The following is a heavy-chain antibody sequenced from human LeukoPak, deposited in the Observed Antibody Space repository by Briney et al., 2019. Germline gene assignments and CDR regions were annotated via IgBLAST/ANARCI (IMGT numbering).Heavy chain of an antibody. CDR2: ISSSGSTI. D-gene: IGHD5-12*01. CDR3: AKDLNVDIVATLPASYFDY. V-gene: IGHV3-48*03. CDR1: GFTFSSYE. J-gene: IGHJ4*02. Sequence: GGSLRLSCAASGFTFSSYEMNWVRQAPGKGLEWVSYISSSGSTIYYADSVKGRFTISRDNAKNSLYLQMNSLRAEDTAVYYCAKDLNVDIVATLPASYFDYWGQGTLVTVSS.